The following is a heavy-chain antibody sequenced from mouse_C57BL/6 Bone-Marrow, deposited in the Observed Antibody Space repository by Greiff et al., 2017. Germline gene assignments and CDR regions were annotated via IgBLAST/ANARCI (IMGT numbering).Heavy chain of an antibody. D-gene: IGHD1-1*01. V-gene: IGHV7-3*01. CDR2: IRNKANGYTT. J-gene: IGHJ2*01. CDR1: GFTFTDYY. CDR3: ARSQVVYFDY. Sequence: EVQLVESGGGLVQPGGSLSLSCAASGFTFTDYYMSWVRQPPGKVLEWMGFIRNKANGYTTEYNLSVKGQFTISRDYSQSNLYLRMMALRAEDSASYYCARSQVVYFDYWGQGTTLTVSS.